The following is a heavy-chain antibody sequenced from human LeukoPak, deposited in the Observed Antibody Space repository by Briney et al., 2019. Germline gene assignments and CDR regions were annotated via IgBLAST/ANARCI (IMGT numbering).Heavy chain of an antibody. Sequence: GGSLRLSCAASGFTFSSYAMHWVRQAPGKGLVWVSRINSDGSSTSYADSVKGRFTISRDNAKNTLYLQMNSLRAEDTAVYYCARDNRLSAYAMEDAFDIWGQGTMVTVSS. V-gene: IGHV3-74*01. CDR1: GFTFSSYA. D-gene: IGHD5-18*01. J-gene: IGHJ3*02. CDR3: ARDNRLSAYAMEDAFDI. CDR2: INSDGSST.